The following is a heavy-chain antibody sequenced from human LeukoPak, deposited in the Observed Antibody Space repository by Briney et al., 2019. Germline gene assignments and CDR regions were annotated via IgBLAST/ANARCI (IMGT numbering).Heavy chain of an antibody. CDR2: ISSSSSHK. V-gene: IGHV3-21*01. CDR3: ARDAYDY. Sequence: GGSLRFSCAASGFTFSSYIRTWVPQAPGKGLEWVSSISSSSSHKYYADSVKGRFTISRDNAKNSLYLQMNSLRAEDTAVYYCARDAYDYWGQGTLVTVSS. J-gene: IGHJ4*02. CDR1: GFTFSSYI.